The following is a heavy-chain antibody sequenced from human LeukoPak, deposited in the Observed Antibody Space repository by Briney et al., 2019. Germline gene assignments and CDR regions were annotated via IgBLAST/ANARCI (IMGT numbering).Heavy chain of an antibody. CDR3: AITMVRGVIIFKGDFDY. V-gene: IGHV3-48*03. J-gene: IGHJ4*02. Sequence: PGGSLRLSXAASGFTFSSYEMNWVRQAPGKGLEWVSYISSSGSTIYYADSVKGRFTISRDNAKNSLCLQMNSLRAEDTAVYYCAITMVRGVIIFKGDFDYWGQGTLVTVSS. D-gene: IGHD3-10*01. CDR1: GFTFSSYE. CDR2: ISSSGSTI.